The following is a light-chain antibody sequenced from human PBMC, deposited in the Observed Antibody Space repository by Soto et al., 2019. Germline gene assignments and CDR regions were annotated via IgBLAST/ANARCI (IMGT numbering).Light chain of an antibody. CDR1: QSILYSSYNKTY. CDR2: WAS. J-gene: IGKJ2*01. CDR3: QQYSSTPYT. Sequence: DIVMTQSPESLAVSLGERATINCKSSQSILYSSYNKTYLNWYQQRPGHPPKLLIYWASTRESVVPDRFSGSGSRTDFNRTISSLQAEDVAVYCCQQYSSTPYTFGQATQLPI. V-gene: IGKV4-1*01.